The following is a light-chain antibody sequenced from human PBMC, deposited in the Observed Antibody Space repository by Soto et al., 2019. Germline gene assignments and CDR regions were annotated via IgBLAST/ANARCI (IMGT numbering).Light chain of an antibody. V-gene: IGLV4-69*01. CDR1: SGHSSYA. J-gene: IGLJ2*01. Sequence: QSVLTQSPSASASLGASVKLTCTLSSGHSSYAIAWHRQQPEKGPRYLMKLNSDGSHRKGDGIPDRFSGSSSGAEHYLTISGLQSEDEADYYCQTWGTGIGVFGGGTKVTVL. CDR3: QTWGTGIGV. CDR2: LNSDGSH.